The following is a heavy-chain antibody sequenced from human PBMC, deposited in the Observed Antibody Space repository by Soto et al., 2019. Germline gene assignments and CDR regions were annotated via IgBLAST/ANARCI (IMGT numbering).Heavy chain of an antibody. D-gene: IGHD2-15*01. Sequence: SETLSLTSTFSGGSISSYYWSWIRQPPGKGLEWIGEIYYSGSTNYNPSLKSRVTISVDTSKNQFSLKLSSVTAADTAVYYCARYPRGYCSGGSCYPYFDYWGQGTLVTVS. J-gene: IGHJ4*02. V-gene: IGHV4-59*12. CDR2: IYYSGST. CDR1: GGSISSYY. CDR3: ARYPRGYCSGGSCYPYFDY.